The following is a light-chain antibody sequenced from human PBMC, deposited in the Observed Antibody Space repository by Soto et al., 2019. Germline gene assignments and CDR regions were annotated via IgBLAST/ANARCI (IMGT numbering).Light chain of an antibody. Sequence: EIVMTQSPATLSVSPGDRAILSCRASQSVSSHVAWYQQRPGQAPRLLIYGASTRATGTPGRISGSGSGTEFTLTISSLQSEDSAIYYCQQYSNWPSFGQGTKVEIK. CDR3: QQYSNWPS. CDR2: GAS. V-gene: IGKV3-15*01. J-gene: IGKJ1*01. CDR1: QSVSSH.